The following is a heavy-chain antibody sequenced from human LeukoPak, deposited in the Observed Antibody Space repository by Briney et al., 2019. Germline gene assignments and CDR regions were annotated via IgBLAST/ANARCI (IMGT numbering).Heavy chain of an antibody. D-gene: IGHD5-12*01. Sequence: SETLSLTCTVSGGSISSYYWSWIRQPAGKGLEWIGRIYTSGCTNYNPSLKSRVTMSVDTSKSQFSLKLSSVTAADTAVYYCASQGGYSGYALDYWGQGTLVTVSS. CDR3: ASQGGYSGYALDY. V-gene: IGHV4-4*07. CDR1: GGSISSYY. CDR2: IYTSGCT. J-gene: IGHJ4*02.